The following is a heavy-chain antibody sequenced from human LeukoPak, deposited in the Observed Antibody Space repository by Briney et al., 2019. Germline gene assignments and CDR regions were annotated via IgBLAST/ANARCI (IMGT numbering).Heavy chain of an antibody. CDR2: ISSSSSYI. D-gene: IGHD5-24*01. J-gene: IGHJ4*02. CDR1: GFTFSSYS. V-gene: IGHV3-21*01. CDR3: ARGIEMATPTYGY. Sequence: GGSLRLSCAASGFTFSSYSMNWVRQAPGKGLEWVSSISSSSSYIYYADSVKGRFTISRDNAKNSLYLQMNSLRAEDTAVYYCARGIEMATPTYGYWGQGTLVTVSS.